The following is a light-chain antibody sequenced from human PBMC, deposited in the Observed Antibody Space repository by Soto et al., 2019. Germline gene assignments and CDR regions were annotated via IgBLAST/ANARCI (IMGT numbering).Light chain of an antibody. CDR3: QQYNNWPT. V-gene: IGKV3-15*01. Sequence: EIVMTQSPATLSVSPGERATLSCRASQSVSTNVAWYQQKPGQAPRLLIYDASTRATGIPARFSGSGSGTEFTLTIGSLQSEDFAVYYCQQYNNWPTFGRGTK. CDR2: DAS. CDR1: QSVSTN. J-gene: IGKJ1*01.